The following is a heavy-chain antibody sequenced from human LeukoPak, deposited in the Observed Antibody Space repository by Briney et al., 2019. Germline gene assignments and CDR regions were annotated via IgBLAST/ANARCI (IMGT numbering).Heavy chain of an antibody. Sequence: GGSLRLSCAASGFTFNNYAMSWVRQAPGKGPEWVSAISGSGGSTYYADSVKGRFTISRNNSKNTLYLQMNSLRAEDTAVYYCAKDGAYCNGGSCPHYWGQGTLVTVSS. D-gene: IGHD2-15*01. V-gene: IGHV3-23*01. CDR2: ISGSGGST. CDR1: GFTFNNYA. CDR3: AKDGAYCNGGSCPHY. J-gene: IGHJ4*02.